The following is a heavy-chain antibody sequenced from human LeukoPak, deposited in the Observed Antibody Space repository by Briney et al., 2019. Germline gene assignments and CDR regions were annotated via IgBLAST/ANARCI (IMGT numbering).Heavy chain of an antibody. CDR1: GFTFSYHW. J-gene: IGHJ5*02. CDR3: AKDGTGFDP. Sequence: GGSLRLSCAASGFTFSYHWMTWVRQAPGKGLEWVANIKNDGAVENYVDSVKGRFTISRDNAKNSLYLQMNSLRAEDTAVYYCAKDGTGFDPWGQGTLVTVSS. D-gene: IGHD1-14*01. V-gene: IGHV3-7*01. CDR2: IKNDGAVE.